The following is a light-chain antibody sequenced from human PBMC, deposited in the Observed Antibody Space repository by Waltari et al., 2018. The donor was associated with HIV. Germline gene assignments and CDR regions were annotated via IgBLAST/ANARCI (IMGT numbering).Light chain of an antibody. V-gene: IGLV2-14*01. Sequence: QSALTQPASVSGSPGQSITISCTGTSSDIGGHYSVSWYQQLPGKAPKLMIYAVTYRPSGVSYRFSGAKCGNTASLLISGLQGEDEADYYCLSYTITNTLVFGGGTKLTVL. CDR3: LSYTITNTLV. CDR2: AVT. CDR1: SSDIGGHYS. J-gene: IGLJ3*02.